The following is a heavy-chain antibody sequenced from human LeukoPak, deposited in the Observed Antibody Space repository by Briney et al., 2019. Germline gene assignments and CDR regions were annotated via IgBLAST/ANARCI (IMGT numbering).Heavy chain of an antibody. J-gene: IGHJ4*02. Sequence: PSQTLSLTCTVSGGSISSGGYYWSWIRQSPGKGLEWLGEINHSGNSNYNPSLQSRVTISVDASKNQFFLNVSSVTAADMAVYYCARPPFWSGHNYWSQGILVTVSS. CDR1: GGSISSGGYY. D-gene: IGHD3-3*01. V-gene: IGHV4-31*03. CDR3: ARPPFWSGHNY. CDR2: INHSGNS.